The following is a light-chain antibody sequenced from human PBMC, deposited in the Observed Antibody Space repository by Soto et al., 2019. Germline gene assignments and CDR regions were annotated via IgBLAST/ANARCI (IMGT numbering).Light chain of an antibody. J-gene: IGLJ1*01. CDR3: AAWDDSLSGYV. Sequence: QSVLTQPPSASWTPGQRVTIACSGSSSKSGSNYVYWYQQLPGTAPKLLIYRNNQRPSGVPDRFSGSKSGTSASLAISGLRSEDEADYYCAAWDDSLSGYVFGTGTRSPS. CDR2: RNN. CDR1: SSKSGSNY. V-gene: IGLV1-47*01.